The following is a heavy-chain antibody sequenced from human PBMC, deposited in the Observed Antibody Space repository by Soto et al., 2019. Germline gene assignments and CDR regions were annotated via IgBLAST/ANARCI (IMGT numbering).Heavy chain of an antibody. CDR3: ARVALTSPDFDY. CDR1: GDSVNSARYY. J-gene: IGHJ4*02. D-gene: IGHD2-21*02. Sequence: PSESLSITCAVSGDSVNSARYYWSWIRQPPGKGLEWIGYIYYSGSTNYNPSLKSRVTISVDTSKNQFSLKLSSVTAADTAVYYCARVALTSPDFDYWGQGTLVTVSS. CDR2: IYYSGST. V-gene: IGHV4-61*01.